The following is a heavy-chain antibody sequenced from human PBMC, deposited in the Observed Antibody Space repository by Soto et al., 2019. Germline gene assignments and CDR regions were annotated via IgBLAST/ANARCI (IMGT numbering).Heavy chain of an antibody. D-gene: IGHD4-4*01. V-gene: IGHV4-39*01. CDR1: GYSVSSSDYY. Sequence: SETLSLTCSVSGYSVSSSDYYWAWIRQPPGKGLEWIGSMLYSGLTYYNPSLKSRVTLSVDTSKNQFFLKLSSVTAADTAVYYCARTFGRQTVTTPYRYWGQGTLVTVSS. J-gene: IGHJ4*02. CDR3: ARTFGRQTVTTPYRY. CDR2: MLYSGLT.